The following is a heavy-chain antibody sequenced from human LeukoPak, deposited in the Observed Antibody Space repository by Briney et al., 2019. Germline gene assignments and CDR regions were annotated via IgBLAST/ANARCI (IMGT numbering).Heavy chain of an antibody. CDR3: ANELRYFDWLLPL. CDR1: GFTFSSYW. D-gene: IGHD3-9*01. J-gene: IGHJ4*02. Sequence: GGSLRLSCAASGFTFSSYWMSWVRQAPGKGLEWVSAISGSGGSTYYADSVKGRFTISRDNSKNTLYLQMNSLRAEDTAVYYCANELRYFDWLLPLWGQGTLVTVSS. V-gene: IGHV3-23*01. CDR2: ISGSGGST.